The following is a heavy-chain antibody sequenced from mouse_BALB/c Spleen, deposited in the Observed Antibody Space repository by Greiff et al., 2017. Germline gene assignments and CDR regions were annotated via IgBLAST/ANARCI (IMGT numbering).Heavy chain of an antibody. CDR3: TRGYYGNSYYFDY. J-gene: IGHJ2*01. CDR2: IDPETGGT. D-gene: IGHD2-1*01. V-gene: IGHV1-15*01. Sequence: VQLQQSGAELVRPGASVTLSCKASGYTFTDYEMHWVKQTPVHGLEWIGAIDPETGGTAYNQKFKGKATLTADKSSSTAYMELRSLTSEDSAVYYCTRGYYGNSYYFDYWGQGTTLTVSS. CDR1: GYTFTDYE.